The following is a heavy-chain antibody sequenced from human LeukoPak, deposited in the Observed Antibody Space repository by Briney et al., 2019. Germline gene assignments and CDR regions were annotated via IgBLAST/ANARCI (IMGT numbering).Heavy chain of an antibody. D-gene: IGHD3-9*01. CDR1: GYSFTSYW. CDR2: IYPDDSDT. V-gene: IGHV5-51*01. Sequence: GESLKISCKGCGYSFTSYWIGWVRQMPGKGLEWMGIIYPDDSDTKYSPSFQGQVTISADKSISTAYLQWSSLKASDTAMYYCARQDYHILTGFDYWGQGTLVTVSS. CDR3: ARQDYHILTGFDY. J-gene: IGHJ4*02.